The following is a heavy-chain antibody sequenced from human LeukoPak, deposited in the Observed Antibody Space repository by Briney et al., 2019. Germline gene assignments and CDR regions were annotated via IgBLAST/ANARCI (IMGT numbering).Heavy chain of an antibody. D-gene: IGHD3-3*01. V-gene: IGHV3-23*01. CDR3: AKGPHYDFWSGYDCYFDY. CDR1: GFTFSSYA. J-gene: IGHJ4*02. CDR2: ISGSGGST. Sequence: PGGSLRLSCAASGFTFSSYAMSWVRQAPGKGLEWVSAISGSGGSTYYADSVKGRFTISRDNSKNTLYLQMNSLRAEDTAVYYCAKGPHYDFWSGYDCYFDYWGQGTLVTVSS.